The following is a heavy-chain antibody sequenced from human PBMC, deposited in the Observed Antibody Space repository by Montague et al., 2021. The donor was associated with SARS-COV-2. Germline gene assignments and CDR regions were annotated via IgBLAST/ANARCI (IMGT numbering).Heavy chain of an antibody. CDR2: IYYSGST. J-gene: IGHJ3*02. CDR1: GGSISSYY. CDR3: ARGSYGTDAFDI. D-gene: IGHD5-18*01. V-gene: IGHV4-59*01. Sequence: SETLSLTCTVSGGSISSYYWSWIRQPPAKGLEWIGYIYYSGSTNYNPSLKSRVTISLDTSKNQFSLKLNSVTAADTAVYYCARGSYGTDAFDIWGQGTMVTGSS.